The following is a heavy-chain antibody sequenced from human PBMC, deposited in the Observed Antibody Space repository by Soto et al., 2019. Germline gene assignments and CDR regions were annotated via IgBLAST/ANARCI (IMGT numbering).Heavy chain of an antibody. J-gene: IGHJ6*02. V-gene: IGHV1-3*01. Sequence: ASVKVSCKASGYTFTSYDINWVRQAPGQRLEWMGWINAGNGNTKYSQKFQGRVTITRDTSASTVYMELSSLKSEDTAVYHCARVRGGELYDGMDVWGQGTTVTVSS. CDR1: GYTFTSYD. D-gene: IGHD3-10*01. CDR2: INAGNGNT. CDR3: ARVRGGELYDGMDV.